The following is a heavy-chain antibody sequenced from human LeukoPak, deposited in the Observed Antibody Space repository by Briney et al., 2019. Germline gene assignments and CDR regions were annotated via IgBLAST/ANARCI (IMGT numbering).Heavy chain of an antibody. D-gene: IGHD2-2*01. V-gene: IGHV1-69*01. Sequence: SCKXXGGTFSSYARSWVRQAPGEGREWMGGIIPIFGTANYAQKFHGRVTITADESTSTAYMELSSLRSEDTAVYYCARLGEYCSSTSCANVYWGQGTLVTVSS. CDR3: ARLGEYCSSTSCANVY. J-gene: IGHJ4*02. CDR2: IIPIFGTA. CDR1: GGTFSSYA.